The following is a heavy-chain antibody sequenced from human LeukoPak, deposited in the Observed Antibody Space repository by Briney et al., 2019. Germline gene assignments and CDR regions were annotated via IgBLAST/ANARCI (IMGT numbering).Heavy chain of an antibody. J-gene: IGHJ4*02. CDR1: GYTFTSYY. CDR3: ARGWMRSMVRGVIITALDY. CDR2: INPSGGST. Sequence: GASVKVSFKASGYTFTSYYMHWVRQAPGQGLEWMGIINPSGGSTSYAQKFQGRVTMTRDTSTSTVYMELSSLRSGDTAVYYCARGWMRSMVRGVIITALDYWGQGTLVTVSS. D-gene: IGHD3-10*01. V-gene: IGHV1-46*01.